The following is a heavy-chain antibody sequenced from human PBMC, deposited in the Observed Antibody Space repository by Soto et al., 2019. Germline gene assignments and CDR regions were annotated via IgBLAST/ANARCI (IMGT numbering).Heavy chain of an antibody. D-gene: IGHD6-19*01. CDR1: GGSISSGGYY. J-gene: IGHJ4*02. CDR2: IYYSGST. V-gene: IGHV4-31*03. CDR3: ARVVQNGYSSGWYDDEYYFDY. Sequence: QVQLQESGPGLVKPSQTLSLTCTVSGGSISSGGYYWSWIRQHPGKGLEWIGYIYYSGSTYYNPSLKSRVTISVYTSKNQFSLKLSSVTAADTAVYYCARVVQNGYSSGWYDDEYYFDYWGQGTLVTVSS.